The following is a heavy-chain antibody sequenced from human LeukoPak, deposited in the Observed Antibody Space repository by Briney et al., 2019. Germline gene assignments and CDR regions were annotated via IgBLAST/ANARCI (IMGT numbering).Heavy chain of an antibody. D-gene: IGHD3-22*01. Sequence: GGSLRLSCAASGFTFSNYDMNWVRQAPGKGLEWVSSISSSSSYIYYADSVKGRFTISRDNAKNSLYLQMNSLRAEDTAVYYCARDGPFYYYDSSGYSDAFDIWGQGTMVTVSS. V-gene: IGHV3-21*01. CDR3: ARDGPFYYYDSSGYSDAFDI. J-gene: IGHJ3*02. CDR1: GFTFSNYD. CDR2: ISSSSSYI.